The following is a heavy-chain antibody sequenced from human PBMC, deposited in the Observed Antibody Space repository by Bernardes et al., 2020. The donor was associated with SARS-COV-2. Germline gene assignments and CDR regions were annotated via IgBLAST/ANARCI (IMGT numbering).Heavy chain of an antibody. CDR2: SRRKADSYST. Sequence: GGSLRLSCAASGFTSSEHYMDWVRQAPGKGLEWVGRSRRKADSYSTEYAASVKGRFSISRDESKNSMYLQMNSLKTEDTAVYYCTRLYMAGAPRGNGMDVWGQGTTVTVSS. CDR1: GFTSSEHY. D-gene: IGHD3-10*01. V-gene: IGHV3-72*01. CDR3: TRLYMAGAPRGNGMDV. J-gene: IGHJ6*02.